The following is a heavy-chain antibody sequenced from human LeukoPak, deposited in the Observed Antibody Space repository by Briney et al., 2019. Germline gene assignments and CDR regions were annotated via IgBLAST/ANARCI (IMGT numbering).Heavy chain of an antibody. Sequence: SETLSLTCAVYGGSFSGYYWSWIRQPPGKGLEWIGEINHSGSTNYNPSLKSRVTISVDTSKNQFSLKLSSVTAADTAVYYCARGQYYYDSSGYYYWGQGTPVTVSS. V-gene: IGHV4-34*01. J-gene: IGHJ4*02. CDR1: GGSFSGYY. CDR2: INHSGST. CDR3: ARGQYYYDSSGYYY. D-gene: IGHD3-22*01.